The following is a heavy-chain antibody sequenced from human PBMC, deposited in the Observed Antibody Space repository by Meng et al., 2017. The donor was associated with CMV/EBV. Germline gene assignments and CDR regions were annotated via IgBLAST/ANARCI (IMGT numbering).Heavy chain of an antibody. Sequence: GESLKISCAASGFTFSSYWMSWVRQAPGKGLEWVANIKQDGSEKYYVDSVKGRFTISRDKAKNSLYLQMNSLRAEDTAVYYCARLGELLWFGEPLLGMDVWGQGTTVTVSS. CDR2: IKQDGSEK. CDR3: ARLGELLWFGEPLLGMDV. J-gene: IGHJ6*02. CDR1: GFTFSSYW. D-gene: IGHD3-10*01. V-gene: IGHV3-7*01.